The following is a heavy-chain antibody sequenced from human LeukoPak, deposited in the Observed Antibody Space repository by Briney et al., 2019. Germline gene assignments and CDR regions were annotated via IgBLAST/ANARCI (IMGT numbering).Heavy chain of an antibody. V-gene: IGHV3-21*01. Sequence: PGGSLRLSCAAPGFTFSSYSMNWVRQAPGKGLEWVSSISSSSSHIYYADSVKGRFTISRDNAKNSLYLQMNSLRAEDTAVYYCASADYYDSSGYFIPHYYYGMDVWGQGTTVTVSS. CDR3: ASADYYDSSGYFIPHYYYGMDV. J-gene: IGHJ6*02. D-gene: IGHD3-22*01. CDR2: ISSSSSHI. CDR1: GFTFSSYS.